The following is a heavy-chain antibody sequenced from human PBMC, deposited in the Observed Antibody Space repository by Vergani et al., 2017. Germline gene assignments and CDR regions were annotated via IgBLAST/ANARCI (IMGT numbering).Heavy chain of an antibody. Sequence: QVQLVQSGAEVKKPGSSVKVSCKASGGTFSSYAISWVRQAPGQGLEWMGGIIPIFGTANYAQKFQGRVTITADESTSTAYMELSSLRSEDTAVYYCARVSAYYGSGSYCNEVYYFDYWGQGTLVTVSS. CDR1: GGTFSSYA. J-gene: IGHJ4*02. CDR3: ARVSAYYGSGSYCNEVYYFDY. V-gene: IGHV1-69*12. D-gene: IGHD3-10*01. CDR2: IIPIFGTA.